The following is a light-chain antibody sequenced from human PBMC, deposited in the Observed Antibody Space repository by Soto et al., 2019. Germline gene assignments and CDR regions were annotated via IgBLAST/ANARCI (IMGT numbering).Light chain of an antibody. J-gene: IGLJ1*01. CDR3: SSYTTISTYV. CDR1: SSDVGGYNY. Sequence: QSVLTQPASVSGSPGQSITISCTGTSSDVGGYNYVSWYQQHPGKAPKLIIYDVSNRPSGVSSRFSGSRSANTASLTISGLQAEDEADYYCSSYTTISTYVFGTGTKVTVL. V-gene: IGLV2-14*03. CDR2: DVS.